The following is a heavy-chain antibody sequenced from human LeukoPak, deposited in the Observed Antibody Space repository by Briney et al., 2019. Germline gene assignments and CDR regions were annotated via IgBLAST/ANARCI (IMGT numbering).Heavy chain of an antibody. CDR2: INSDGSST. J-gene: IGHJ2*01. D-gene: IGHD6-19*01. CDR1: GFTFSSYW. Sequence: GGSLRLSCAASGFTFSSYWMHWVRQAPGKGLVWVSRINSDGSSTSYADSVKGRFTISRDNAKNTLYLQMNSLRAEDTAVYYCARGYGSGWYQLRDWYFDLWGRGTLVTVSS. V-gene: IGHV3-74*01. CDR3: ARGYGSGWYQLRDWYFDL.